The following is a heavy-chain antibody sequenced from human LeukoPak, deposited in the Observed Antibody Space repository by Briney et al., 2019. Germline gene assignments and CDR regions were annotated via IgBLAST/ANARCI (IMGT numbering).Heavy chain of an antibody. CDR1: GFTFSSYA. Sequence: GGSLRLSCEASGFTFSSYAMNWVRQAPGKGLEWVSSISGSGGSTYYADSVKGRFTISRDNSKNTLFLLMNSLRVDDTAIYYCAKRARSGYHNEYWGQGTLVTVSS. D-gene: IGHD5-12*01. J-gene: IGHJ4*02. CDR2: ISGSGGST. CDR3: AKRARSGYHNEY. V-gene: IGHV3-23*01.